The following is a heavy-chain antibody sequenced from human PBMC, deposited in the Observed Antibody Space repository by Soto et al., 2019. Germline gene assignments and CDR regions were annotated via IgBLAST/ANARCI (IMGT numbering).Heavy chain of an antibody. CDR1: GGSISSGGYS. Sequence: SETLSLTCAVSGGSISSGGYSWSWIRQPPGKGLEWIGYIYHSGSTYYNPSLKSRVTISVDRSKNQFSLKLSSVTAADTAVYYCARERAGEQLAGNLYYFEYWGQGTLVNVSS. J-gene: IGHJ4*02. CDR3: ARERAGEQLAGNLYYFEY. CDR2: IYHSGST. D-gene: IGHD6-6*01. V-gene: IGHV4-30-2*01.